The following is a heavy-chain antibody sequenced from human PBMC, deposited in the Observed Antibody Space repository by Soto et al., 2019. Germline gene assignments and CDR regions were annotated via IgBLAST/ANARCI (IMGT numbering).Heavy chain of an antibody. J-gene: IGHJ4*02. D-gene: IGHD6-19*01. CDR1: GFSLANFP. CDR2: ISPRGDNI. Sequence: QPGGSLRLSCVGSGFSLANFPMNWVRQTPGKGLEWISYISPRGDNIYYTESVKGRFTISRDNARNSLYLQMNSLRDEDAALYYCAKGPHPNMGWPYYFDASGQGVPVTVSS. V-gene: IGHV3-48*02. CDR3: AKGPHPNMGWPYYFDA.